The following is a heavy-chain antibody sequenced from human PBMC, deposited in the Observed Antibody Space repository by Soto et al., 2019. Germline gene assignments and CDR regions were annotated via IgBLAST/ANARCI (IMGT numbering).Heavy chain of an antibody. CDR3: ARAGSWPPDTYYYYGMDV. Sequence: GGSLRLSCAASGFTVSSNYMSWVRQAPGKGLEWVSVIYSGGSTYYADSVKGRFTISRDNSKNTLYLQMNSLRAEDTAVYYCARAGSWPPDTYYYYGMDVWGQGTTVTVSS. CDR2: IYSGGST. D-gene: IGHD6-13*01. J-gene: IGHJ6*02. CDR1: GFTVSSNY. V-gene: IGHV3-53*01.